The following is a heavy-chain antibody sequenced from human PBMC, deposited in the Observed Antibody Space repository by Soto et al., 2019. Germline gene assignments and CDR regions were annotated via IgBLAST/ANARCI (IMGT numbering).Heavy chain of an antibody. J-gene: IGHJ5*02. CDR1: GFTFDDYA. CDR3: AKYIIAVAGTENWGYFDP. D-gene: IGHD6-19*01. CDR2: ISWNSGSI. Sequence: EVQLVESGGGLVQPGRSLRLSCAASGFTFDDYAMHWVRQAPGKGLEWVSGISWNSGSIGYADSVKGRFTISRDNAKNSLYLQMNSLRAEDTALYYCAKYIIAVAGTENWGYFDPWGQGTLVTVSS. V-gene: IGHV3-9*01.